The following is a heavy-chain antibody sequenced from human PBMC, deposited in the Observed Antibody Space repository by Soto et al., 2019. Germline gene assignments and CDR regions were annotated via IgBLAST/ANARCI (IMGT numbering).Heavy chain of an antibody. J-gene: IGHJ3*02. CDR3: SRDQEGGASIAAHDAFDI. CDR2: IRSKAYGGTT. D-gene: IGHD6-6*01. Sequence: GGSLRLSCTASGFTFGDYAMSWFRQAPGKGLEWVGFIRSKAYGGTTEYAASVKGRVTISRDDSKSIAYLQMNSLKTEDTAVYYCSRDQEGGASIAAHDAFDIWGQGTMVTVSS. V-gene: IGHV3-49*03. CDR1: GFTFGDYA.